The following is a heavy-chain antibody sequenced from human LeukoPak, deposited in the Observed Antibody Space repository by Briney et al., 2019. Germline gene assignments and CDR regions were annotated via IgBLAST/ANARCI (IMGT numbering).Heavy chain of an antibody. D-gene: IGHD4/OR15-4a*01. CDR2: IKRKIEGETT. J-gene: IGHJ4*02. CDR3: TADLEVSSGTNPDS. V-gene: IGHV3-15*01. Sequence: GGSLRLSCAASEFTFSKSWMNWVRQAPGMGLEWVGRIKRKIEGETTDYAAPVKGRFTIPKDDSTNTLYLHMNSLRFEDTAVYYCTADLEVSSGTNPDSWGQGTLVTVSS. CDR1: EFTFSKSW.